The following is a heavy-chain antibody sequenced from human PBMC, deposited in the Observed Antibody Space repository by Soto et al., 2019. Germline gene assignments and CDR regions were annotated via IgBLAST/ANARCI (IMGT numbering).Heavy chain of an antibody. CDR1: GGSISSSNW. D-gene: IGHD1-26*01. Sequence: QVQLQESGPGLVKPSGTLSLTCAVSGGSISSSNWWSWVRQPPGKGLEWIGEIYHSGSTNYNPSPKSRVPISVDTSKNQFSLTMGSVIAAAAAVYYCARVSGGYYCGMDVWGQGTTVTVSS. J-gene: IGHJ6*02. CDR3: ARVSGGYYCGMDV. CDR2: IYHSGST. V-gene: IGHV4-4*02.